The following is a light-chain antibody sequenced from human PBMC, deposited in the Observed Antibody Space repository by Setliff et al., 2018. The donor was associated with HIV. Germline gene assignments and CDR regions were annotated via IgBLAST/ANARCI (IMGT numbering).Light chain of an antibody. CDR3: SSYAGISTFVL. CDR2: EGS. J-gene: IGLJ2*01. Sequence: QSALAQPASVSGSPGQSITISCTGTSSDVGSYNLVSWYQQHPGKAPKLMIYEGSRRPSGVSNRFSGSKSGHTASLTISGLQAEDEADYYCSSYAGISTFVLFGGGTQLTVL. CDR1: SSDVGSYNL. V-gene: IGLV2-23*03.